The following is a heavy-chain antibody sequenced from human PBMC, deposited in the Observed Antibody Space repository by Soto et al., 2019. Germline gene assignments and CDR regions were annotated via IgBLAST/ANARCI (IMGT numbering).Heavy chain of an antibody. CDR1: GYTFTHYY. CDR2: INPTSGGT. J-gene: IGHJ4*02. CDR3: ARVIRCSSTSCHPPRY. D-gene: IGHD2-2*01. V-gene: IGHV1-2*02. Sequence: QVQLVQSGAEVKKPGASVKVSCKASGYTFTHYYMHWVRQAPGQGLEWMGWINPTSGGTNYAQKFQGRVTMTRDTSISTGYMEVRRLRSDDTAVYYCARVIRCSSTSCHPPRYWGQGTLVTVSS.